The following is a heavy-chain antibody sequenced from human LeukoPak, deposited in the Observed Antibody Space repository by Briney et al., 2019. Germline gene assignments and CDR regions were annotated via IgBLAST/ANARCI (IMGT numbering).Heavy chain of an antibody. J-gene: IGHJ4*02. CDR2: INPSGGST. D-gene: IGHD4-23*01. Sequence: ASVKVSCKASGYTFTGYYMHWVRQAPGQGLEWMGIINPSGGSTNYAQRFQGRVTVTRDTSTSTVHLELSSLRSEDTAVYYCARVMTTVVSYFDYWGQGTLVTVSS. CDR3: ARVMTTVVSYFDY. CDR1: GYTFTGYY. V-gene: IGHV1-46*01.